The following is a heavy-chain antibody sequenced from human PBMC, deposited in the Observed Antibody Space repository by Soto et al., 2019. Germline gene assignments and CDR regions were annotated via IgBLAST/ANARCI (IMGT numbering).Heavy chain of an antibody. CDR1: GFTFSNYA. D-gene: IGHD6-19*01. J-gene: IGHJ4*02. CDR3: AKEGTSGLYYFEY. V-gene: IGHV3-23*01. Sequence: PGGSLRLSCAVSGFTFSNYAISWVRQAPGKGLEWVSIINGGGDTSYYADSVKGRFTISRDNSRNTLYLQMNSLRAGDSAKYYCAKEGTSGLYYFEYWGPGTLVTVSS. CDR2: INGGGDTS.